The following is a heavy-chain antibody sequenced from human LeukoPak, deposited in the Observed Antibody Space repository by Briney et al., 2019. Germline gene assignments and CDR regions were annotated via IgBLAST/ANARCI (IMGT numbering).Heavy chain of an antibody. J-gene: IGHJ6*03. D-gene: IGHD6-13*01. CDR3: AREVLGSSWLGYYYYMDV. V-gene: IGHV3-66*01. Sequence: GGSLRLSCAASGFTVSSNYMSWVRQAPGKGLEWVSVIYSGGSTYYADSVKGRFTISRDNSKNTLYLQMNSLRAEDTAVYYCAREVLGSSWLGYYYYMDVWGKGTTVTISS. CDR2: IYSGGST. CDR1: GFTVSSNY.